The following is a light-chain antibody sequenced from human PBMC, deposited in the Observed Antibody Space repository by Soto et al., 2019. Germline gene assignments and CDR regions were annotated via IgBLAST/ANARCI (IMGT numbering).Light chain of an antibody. CDR2: GAS. J-gene: IGKJ1*01. CDR3: QQYGSSGT. V-gene: IGKV3-20*01. CDR1: QSVNSN. Sequence: EIVLTQSPVTLSLSPGQRATLSCRASQSVNSNLAWYQQKLGQAPRLLIYGASNRATGIPDRFSGSGSGTDFTLTISRLEPEDFAVYYCQQYGSSGTFGQGTKVDIK.